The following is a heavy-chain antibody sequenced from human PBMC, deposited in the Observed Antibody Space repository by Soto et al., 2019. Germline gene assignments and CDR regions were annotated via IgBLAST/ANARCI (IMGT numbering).Heavy chain of an antibody. CDR3: ATYMILVGSDTVDI. V-gene: IGHV5-51*01. CDR1: GYIFTNYW. D-gene: IGHD3-22*01. J-gene: IGHJ3*02. Sequence: PGESLKISCKGSGYIFTNYWIAWVRQMPGKGLEWMGIIDPGDSYTRYTPSFHGHVTISADKSISTAYLQWSTLKASDTAMYFCATYMILVGSDTVDIWGQGTMVTVSS. CDR2: IDPGDSYT.